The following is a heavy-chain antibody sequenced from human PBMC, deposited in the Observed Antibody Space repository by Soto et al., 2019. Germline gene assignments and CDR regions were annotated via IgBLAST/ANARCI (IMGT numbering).Heavy chain of an antibody. CDR1: GFNISSKY. Sequence: GVPMRLSCAASGFNISSKYMSWVRQAPGKGLEWVSVIYSGGSTFYADSVRGRFTISRDNSKNTVNLQMNSLRAEDTAVYYCARDPWAADYWGQGTLVTVSS. CDR2: IYSGGST. V-gene: IGHV3-66*01. D-gene: IGHD3-16*01. CDR3: ARDPWAADY. J-gene: IGHJ4*02.